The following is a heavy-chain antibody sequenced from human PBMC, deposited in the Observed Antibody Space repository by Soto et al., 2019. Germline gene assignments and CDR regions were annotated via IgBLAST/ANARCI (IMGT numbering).Heavy chain of an antibody. V-gene: IGHV3-74*01. J-gene: IGHJ4*02. D-gene: IGHD3-3*01. CDR1: GFTFSSYW. CDR3: AAGRAYYDFWSGYSDSYYFDY. CDR2: INSDGSST. Sequence: PGGSLRLSCAASGFTFSSYWMHWVRQAPGKGLVWVSRINSDGSSTSYADSVKGRLTISRDNAKNTLYLQMNSLRAEDTAVYYCAAGRAYYDFWSGYSDSYYFDYWGQGTLVTVSS.